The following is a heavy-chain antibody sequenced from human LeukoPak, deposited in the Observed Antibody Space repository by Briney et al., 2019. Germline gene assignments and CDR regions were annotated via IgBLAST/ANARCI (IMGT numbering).Heavy chain of an antibody. CDR1: GFTFSXXX. J-gene: IGHJ4*02. CDR3: AKHRFESGGYHSTD. CDR2: ISGSXXXX. Sequence: GGSLRLFCAASGFTFSXXXMTWVRQAPGKGLEXXXSISGSXXXXXXXXXXXXQFTISXXNSKNTLYLQMNSLRDEDTAVYYCAKHRFESGGYHSTDWGQGTLVTVSS. V-gene: IGHV3-23*01. D-gene: IGHD3-22*01.